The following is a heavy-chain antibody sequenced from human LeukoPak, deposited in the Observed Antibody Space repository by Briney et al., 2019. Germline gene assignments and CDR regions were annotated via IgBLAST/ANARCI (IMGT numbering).Heavy chain of an antibody. CDR1: GGSISSGNYH. J-gene: IGHJ4*02. V-gene: IGHV4-30-4*01. CDR3: VRGDYYGSGTYGHFEY. Sequence: KPSETLSLTCTVSGGSISSGNYHWSWIRQSPGKGLEWIGYINYSGRTYYDPSLKSRITMSRDTSKNQFSLRLTSVTAADTAVYFCVRGDYYGSGTYGHFEYWGQGTLVTVSS. D-gene: IGHD3-10*01. CDR2: INYSGRT.